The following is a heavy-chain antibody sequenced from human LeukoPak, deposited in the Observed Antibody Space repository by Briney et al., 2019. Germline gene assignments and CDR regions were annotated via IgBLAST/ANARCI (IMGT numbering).Heavy chain of an antibody. V-gene: IGHV3-7*01. D-gene: IGHD1-26*01. Sequence: QPGGSLRLSCAASGFPFSSYSMTWVRQAPGKGLEWVANIKPDGTTKFYVDSVKGRFTISGDNALNSLYLQMNSLRAEDTAVYYCAISGSQPFDYWGQGTLVTVSS. CDR1: GFPFSSYS. CDR2: IKPDGTTK. J-gene: IGHJ4*02. CDR3: AISGSQPFDY.